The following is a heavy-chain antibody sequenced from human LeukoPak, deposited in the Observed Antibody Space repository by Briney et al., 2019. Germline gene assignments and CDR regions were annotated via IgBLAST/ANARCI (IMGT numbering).Heavy chain of an antibody. J-gene: IGHJ5*02. CDR3: AKSATGTTSNWFDP. Sequence: TGGSLRLSCAASGFTFSSYAMSWVRQAPGKELEWVSAISGSGGTTYYADSVKGRFTISRDNSKNTLYLQMNSLRAEDTAVYYCAKSATGTTSNWFDPWGQGTLVTVSS. D-gene: IGHD1-7*01. CDR1: GFTFSSYA. V-gene: IGHV3-23*01. CDR2: ISGSGGTT.